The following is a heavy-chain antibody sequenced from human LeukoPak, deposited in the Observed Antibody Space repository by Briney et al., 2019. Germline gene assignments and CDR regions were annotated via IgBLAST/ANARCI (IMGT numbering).Heavy chain of an antibody. V-gene: IGHV3-23*01. CDR3: ARSPEDTAMDYYYYYMDV. Sequence: GGSLRLSCAASGFTFSSYAMSWVRQAPGKGLEWVSAISGSGGSTYYADSVKGRFTISRDNSKNTLYLQMGSLRAEDMAVYYCARSPEDTAMDYYYYYMDVWGKGTTVTVSS. J-gene: IGHJ6*03. D-gene: IGHD5-18*01. CDR2: ISGSGGST. CDR1: GFTFSSYA.